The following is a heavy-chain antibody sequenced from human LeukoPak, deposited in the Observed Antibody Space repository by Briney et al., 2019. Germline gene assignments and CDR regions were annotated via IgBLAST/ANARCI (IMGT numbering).Heavy chain of an antibody. D-gene: IGHD1-14*01. CDR1: GFTFSSYW. CDR3: ARSNQADDY. CDR2: INPGGGSI. V-gene: IGHV3-74*01. J-gene: IGHJ4*02. Sequence: GRSLRLSCAASGFTFSSYWMHWVRQVPGKGLVWVARINPGGGSITYADSVKGRFTISRDNAKSTLYLQMDSLRAEDTGVYYCARSNQADDYWGQGTLVTVSS.